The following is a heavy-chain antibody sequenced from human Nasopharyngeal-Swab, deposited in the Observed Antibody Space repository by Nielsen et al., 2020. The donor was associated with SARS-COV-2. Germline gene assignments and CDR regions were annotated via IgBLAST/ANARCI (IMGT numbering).Heavy chain of an antibody. CDR3: ARVTGYSGYGCYDY. CDR2: ISSSSSYI. Sequence: GESLKISCAASGFTFSSYSMNWVRQAPGKGLEWVSSISSSSSYIYYGDSVKGRFTISRDNAKNSLYLQMNSLRAEDTAVYYCARVTGYSGYGCYDYWGQGTLVTVSS. J-gene: IGHJ4*02. D-gene: IGHD5-12*01. V-gene: IGHV3-21*01. CDR1: GFTFSSYS.